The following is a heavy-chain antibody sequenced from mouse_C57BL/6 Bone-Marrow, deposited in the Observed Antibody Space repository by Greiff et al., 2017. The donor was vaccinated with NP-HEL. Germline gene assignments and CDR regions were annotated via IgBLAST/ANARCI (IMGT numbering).Heavy chain of an antibody. J-gene: IGHJ4*01. V-gene: IGHV1-59*01. Sequence: QVQLQQPGAELVRPGTSVKLSCKAPGYTFTSYWMHWVKQRPGQGLEWIGVIDPSDSYTNYNQKFKGKATLTVDTSSSTAYMQLSSLTSEDSAVYYCARGMDYWGQGTSVTVSS. CDR3: ARGMDY. CDR2: IDPSDSYT. CDR1: GYTFTSYW.